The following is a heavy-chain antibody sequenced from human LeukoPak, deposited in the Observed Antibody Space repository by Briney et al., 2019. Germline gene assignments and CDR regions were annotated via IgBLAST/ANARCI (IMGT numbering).Heavy chain of an antibody. CDR3: ARGPRITLVRGGQWYFYMDV. Sequence: ASVKVSCKASGYTFTGYYMHWVRQAPGQGLEWVGWINPNSGDTDYAQKFQGRVTMTRDTSTSTVYMELSSLRSDDTAVYYCARGPRITLVRGGQWYFYMDVWGKGTTVTVSS. V-gene: IGHV1-2*02. CDR1: GYTFTGYY. D-gene: IGHD3-10*01. CDR2: INPNSGDT. J-gene: IGHJ6*03.